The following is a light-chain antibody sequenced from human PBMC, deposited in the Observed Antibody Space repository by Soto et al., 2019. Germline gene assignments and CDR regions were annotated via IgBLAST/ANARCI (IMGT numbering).Light chain of an antibody. V-gene: IGKV3-20*01. CDR2: SAS. J-gene: IGKJ1*01. CDR3: HHFGSLPET. CDR1: QSVAGSY. Sequence: EVVLTQSPGTLSLSPGERVTLSCRASQSVAGSYLAWYQQKPGRAPRLLFYSASSRATGIPDRFSGSGSGTDFTLTSSRLEPEYFAVYYCHHFGSLPETFGQGTNVE.